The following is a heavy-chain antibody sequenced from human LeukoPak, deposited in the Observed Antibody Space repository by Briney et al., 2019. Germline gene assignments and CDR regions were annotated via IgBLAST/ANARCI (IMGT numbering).Heavy chain of an antibody. CDR2: ISGSGGST. D-gene: IGHD6-13*01. CDR1: GFTFSSYA. V-gene: IGHV3-23*01. Sequence: GGSLRLSCAASGFTFSSYAMSWVRQAPGKGLEWVSAISGSGGSTYYADSVKGRFTISRDNSKNTLYLQMNSLRAEDTAVYYCARSSTWEYSTNYFDYWGQGTLVTVSS. J-gene: IGHJ4*02. CDR3: ARSSTWEYSTNYFDY.